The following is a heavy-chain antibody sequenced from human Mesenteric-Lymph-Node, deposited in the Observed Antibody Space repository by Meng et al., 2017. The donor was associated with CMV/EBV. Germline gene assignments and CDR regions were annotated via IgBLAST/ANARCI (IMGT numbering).Heavy chain of an antibody. CDR3: ARCTIFDAFDI. CDR2: ISSSHSFI. V-gene: IGHV3-21*01. Sequence: GESLKISCAASVFSFSDYTMNWVRQAPGKGLEWVSSISSSHSFIYYADSVKGRFTISRDNAKNALYLQMNSLRAEDTAVYYCARCTIFDAFDIWGQGTMVTVSS. D-gene: IGHD3-3*01. CDR1: VFSFSDYT. J-gene: IGHJ3*02.